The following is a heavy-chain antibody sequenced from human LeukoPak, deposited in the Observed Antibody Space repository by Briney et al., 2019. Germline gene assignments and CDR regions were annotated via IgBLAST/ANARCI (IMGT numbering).Heavy chain of an antibody. CDR3: ARAAVYDYVWGSYRSSYMDV. V-gene: IGHV4-34*01. J-gene: IGHJ6*03. CDR1: GGSFSGYY. Sequence: SETLSLTCAVYGGSFSGYYWSWICQPPGKGLEWIGEINHSGSTNYNPSLKSRVTISVDKCKKQFSLKLSSVTAADTAVYYCARAAVYDYVWGSYRSSYMDVWGKGTTVTVSS. CDR2: INHSGST. D-gene: IGHD3-16*02.